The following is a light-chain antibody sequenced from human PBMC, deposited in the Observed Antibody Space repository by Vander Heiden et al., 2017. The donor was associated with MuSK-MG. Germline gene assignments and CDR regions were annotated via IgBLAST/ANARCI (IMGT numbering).Light chain of an antibody. J-gene: IGLJ2*01. V-gene: IGLV3-19*01. CDR2: GKN. CDR3: NLRDSSGNHVI. CDR1: SMRNYH. Sequence: SSQLTQDPAVSVALGQTVRITCQGDSMRNYHPSWSTQKPGQPPLLIMYGKNDRPSGIPGRISGSISGNTASLTITGAQAEDEADYYCNLRDSSGNHVIFGGGTKLTVL.